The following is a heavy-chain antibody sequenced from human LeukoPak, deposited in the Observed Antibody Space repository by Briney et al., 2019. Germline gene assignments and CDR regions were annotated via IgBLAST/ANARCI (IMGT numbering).Heavy chain of an antibody. CDR1: GFTFSSYG. Sequence: PGGSLRLSCAASGFTFSSYGMHWVRQAPGKGLEWVAVISYDGSNKYYADSVKGRFTISRDNSKNTLYMQMNSLRAEDTAVYYCAKDTPTYYDFWSGPGFDCWGQGTLVTVSS. V-gene: IGHV3-30*18. CDR3: AKDTPTYYDFWSGPGFDC. J-gene: IGHJ4*02. D-gene: IGHD3-3*01. CDR2: ISYDGSNK.